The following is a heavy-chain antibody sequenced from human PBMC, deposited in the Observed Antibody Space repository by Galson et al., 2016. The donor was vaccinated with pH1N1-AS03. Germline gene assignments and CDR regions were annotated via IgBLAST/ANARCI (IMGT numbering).Heavy chain of an antibody. CDR1: GGSFSNFV. CDR2: IFPFFGTA. V-gene: IGHV1-69*06. J-gene: IGHJ6*02. D-gene: IGHD3-10*01. Sequence: SVKVSCKASGGSFSNFVFSWVRQAPGQGLEWMAGIFPFFGTANYTQKFQGRLTVTADKSTSTTHMELKSLRSEDTAVYYCARGKWFGEIAYYYYYGMDIWGQGTTVTVSS. CDR3: ARGKWFGEIAYYYYYGMDI.